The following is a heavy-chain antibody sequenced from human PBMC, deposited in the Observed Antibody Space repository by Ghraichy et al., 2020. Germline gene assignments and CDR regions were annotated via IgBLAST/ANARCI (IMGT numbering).Heavy chain of an antibody. CDR3: AKMAHSADLYDSGWAPQGYYYFDL. CDR2: VSSDGTHQ. CDR1: GFTFPDFA. D-gene: IGHD3-22*01. V-gene: IGHV3-30*18. Sequence: GGSLRLSCAASGFTFPDFALHWVRQAPGKGLEWVSVVSSDGTHQYYADSVRGRFTISRDNAHNTLFLQMNSLRPEDTSVYYCAKMAHSADLYDSGWAPQGYYYFDLWGQGAQVTVSS. J-gene: IGHJ4*02.